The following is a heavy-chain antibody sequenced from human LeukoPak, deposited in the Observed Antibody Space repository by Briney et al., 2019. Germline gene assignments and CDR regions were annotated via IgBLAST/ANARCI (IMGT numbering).Heavy chain of an antibody. CDR3: ARVITVYNDYEEVAEYFQH. Sequence: GGSLRLSCAVSAFTFSDNYMTWIRQAPGKGLESVSYISPSGTDISYADSVKGRFTISRDNAKNSLYLQMNSLRAEDTAVYYCARVITVYNDYEEVAEYFQHWGQGTLVIVSS. CDR2: ISPSGTDI. D-gene: IGHD4-17*01. V-gene: IGHV3-11*04. CDR1: AFTFSDNY. J-gene: IGHJ1*01.